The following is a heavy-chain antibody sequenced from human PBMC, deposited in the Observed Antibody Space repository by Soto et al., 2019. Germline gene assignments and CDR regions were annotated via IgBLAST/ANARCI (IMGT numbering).Heavy chain of an antibody. D-gene: IGHD3-16*01. CDR3: AKLTFGGVWGAYFDY. CDR1: GFTFSSYA. CDR2: ISGSGGST. V-gene: IGHV3-23*01. Sequence: EVQLLESGGGLVQPGGSMRLSCAASGFTFSSYAMSWVRQAPGKGLEWVSAISGSGGSTYYADSVKGRFTISRDNSKNTLYLQMNSLRAEDTAVYYCAKLTFGGVWGAYFDYWGQGTLVTVSS. J-gene: IGHJ4*02.